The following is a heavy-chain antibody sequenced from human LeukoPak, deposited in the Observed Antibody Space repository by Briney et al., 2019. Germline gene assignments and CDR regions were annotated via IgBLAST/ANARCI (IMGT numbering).Heavy chain of an antibody. V-gene: IGHV3-23*01. CDR1: GFTFSSYA. CDR3: ARDPDYCGGDCYSN. CDR2: LSGSGGNT. Sequence: GGSLRLSCAASGFTFSSYAMSWVRQAPGKGLEWVSTLSGSGGNTYYADSVKGRVTISRDNPKNTLYLQMNSLRAEDTAVYYCARDPDYCGGDCYSNWGQGTLVTVSS. J-gene: IGHJ4*02. D-gene: IGHD2-21*02.